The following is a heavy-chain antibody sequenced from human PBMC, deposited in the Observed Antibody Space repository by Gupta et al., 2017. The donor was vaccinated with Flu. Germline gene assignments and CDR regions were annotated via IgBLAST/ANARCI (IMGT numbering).Heavy chain of an antibody. J-gene: IGHJ6*01. CDR3: ARVENDDILSRDYYYAMDG. Sequence: QVQLVQSGAEVKKPGSSVKVSCKASGGTFSSYGISWVRQAPGQGLEWMGGIIPSVGTTNFAQKFQGRVAMTADESTSTAYLELTSLRFEDTAVDDCARVENDDILSRDYYYAMDGGGQGTTVTVS. CDR2: IIPSVGTT. D-gene: IGHD3-9*01. V-gene: IGHV1-69*01. CDR1: GGTFSSYG.